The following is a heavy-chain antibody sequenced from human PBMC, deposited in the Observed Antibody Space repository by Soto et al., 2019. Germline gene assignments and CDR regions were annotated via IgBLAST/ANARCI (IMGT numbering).Heavy chain of an antibody. CDR1: GYTFTGYY. J-gene: IGHJ4*02. CDR3: ARSMEMVRGVIIVSFDY. Sequence: ASVKVSCKASGYTFTGYYMHWVRQAPGQGLEWMGWINPNSGGTNYAQKFQGWVTMTRDTSISTAYMELSRLRSDDTAVYYCARSMEMVRGVIIVSFDYWGQGTLVTVSS. V-gene: IGHV1-2*04. D-gene: IGHD3-10*01. CDR2: INPNSGGT.